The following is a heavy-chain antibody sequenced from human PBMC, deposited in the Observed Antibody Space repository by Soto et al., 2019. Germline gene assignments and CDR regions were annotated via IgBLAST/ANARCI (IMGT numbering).Heavy chain of an antibody. CDR2: IFSDNER. D-gene: IGHD4-17*01. V-gene: IGHV2-26*01. CDR3: ARMNVDSYQFYYAMDV. Sequence: GSGPTLVNPTETLTLTCTVSGFSLTTGKMGVSWIRQPPGKALEWLAHIFSDNERSYSTSLQGRLTISKDTSGSQVVLSMTNVVPVDTATYYCARMNVDSYQFYYAMDVWGQGTTVTVSS. CDR1: GFSLTTGKMG. J-gene: IGHJ6*02.